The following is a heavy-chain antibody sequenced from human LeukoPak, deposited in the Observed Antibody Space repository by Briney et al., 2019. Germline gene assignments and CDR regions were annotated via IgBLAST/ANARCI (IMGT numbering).Heavy chain of an antibody. V-gene: IGHV3-66*02. CDR2: IYSGGST. J-gene: IGHJ4*02. CDR3: ATEGQYYDSSGYPTWTFDS. D-gene: IGHD3-22*01. Sequence: PGGSLRLSCAASGFTVSSSYMSWVRQAPGKGLKWVSVIYSGGSTYYADSVKGRFTISRDNSKNTLYLQMNSLRAEDTAVYYCATEGQYYDSSGYPTWTFDSWGQGTLVTVSS. CDR1: GFTVSSSY.